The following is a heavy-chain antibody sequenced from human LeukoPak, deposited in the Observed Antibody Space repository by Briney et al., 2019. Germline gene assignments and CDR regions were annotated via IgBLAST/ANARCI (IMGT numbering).Heavy chain of an antibody. D-gene: IGHD5-12*01. CDR1: GFTFSSYA. V-gene: IGHV3-23*01. CDR3: AKDPEGWLRWISDY. J-gene: IGHJ4*02. Sequence: GGSLRLSCAASGFTFSSYAMSWVRQAPGKGLEWVSAISGSGGSTYYADSVKGRFTISRDNSKNTLYLQMNSLRAEDTAVYYCAKDPEGWLRWISDYWGQGTLVTVSS. CDR2: ISGSGGST.